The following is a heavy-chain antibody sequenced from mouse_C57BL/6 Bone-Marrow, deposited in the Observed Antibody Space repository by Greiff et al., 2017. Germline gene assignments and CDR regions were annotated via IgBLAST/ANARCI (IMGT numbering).Heavy chain of an antibody. CDR2: IDPSDSYT. J-gene: IGHJ4*01. Sequence: QVQLQQPGAELVMPGASVKLSCKASGYTFTSYWMHWVKQRPGQGLEWIGEIDPSDSYTNYNQKFKGKSTLTVDKSSSTAYMQLSSLTAEDSAVYYCARGPYHPAMDYWGQGTSVTVSS. V-gene: IGHV1-69*01. CDR3: ARGPYHPAMDY. CDR1: GYTFTSYW.